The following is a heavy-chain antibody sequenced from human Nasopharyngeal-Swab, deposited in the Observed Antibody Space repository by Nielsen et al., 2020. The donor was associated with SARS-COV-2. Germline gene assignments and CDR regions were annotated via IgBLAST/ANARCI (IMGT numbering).Heavy chain of an antibody. CDR3: ARLPEGATTFFDY. CDR1: GYSFTSYW. D-gene: IGHD1-26*01. CDR2: IYPGDSDT. J-gene: IGHJ4*02. Sequence: KVSCKGSGYSFTSYWIGWVRQMPGKGLEWMGIIYPGDSDTRYSPSFQGQVTISADKSMSTAYLQWSSLKASDTAMYYCARLPEGATTFFDYWGQGTLVTVSS. V-gene: IGHV5-51*01.